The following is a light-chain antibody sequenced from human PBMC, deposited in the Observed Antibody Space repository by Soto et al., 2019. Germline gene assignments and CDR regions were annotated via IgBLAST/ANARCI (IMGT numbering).Light chain of an antibody. CDR3: QQYNSYCPRT. V-gene: IGKV1-5*01. CDR2: DAS. J-gene: IGKJ3*01. CDR1: QSISSW. Sequence: DIQMTQSPSTLSASVGDRVTITCRASQSISSWLAWYQQKPGKAPKLLIYDASSLESGVPSRFSGSGSGTEFTLTISSLQPDDFATYYCQQYNSYCPRTFGPGTKVDIK.